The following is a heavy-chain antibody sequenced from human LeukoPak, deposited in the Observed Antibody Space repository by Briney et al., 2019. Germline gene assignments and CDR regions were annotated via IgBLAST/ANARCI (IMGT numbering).Heavy chain of an antibody. D-gene: IGHD1-26*01. CDR1: GFTFDDYA. V-gene: IGHV3-9*01. Sequence: GGSLRLSCAASGFTFDDYAMHWVRQAPGKGLEWVSGISWNSGSIGYADSVKGRFTISRDNAKNSLYLQMNSLRAEDTAVYYCAREGGSNEYFDYWGQGTLVTVSS. J-gene: IGHJ4*02. CDR2: ISWNSGSI. CDR3: AREGGSNEYFDY.